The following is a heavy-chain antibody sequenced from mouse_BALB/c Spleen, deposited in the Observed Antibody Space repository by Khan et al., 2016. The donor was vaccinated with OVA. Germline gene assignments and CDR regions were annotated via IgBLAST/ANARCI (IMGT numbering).Heavy chain of an antibody. D-gene: IGHD1-2*01. CDR1: GYTFTDYY. CDR3: ARRNYFGYTFAY. V-gene: IGHV1-77*01. Sequence: QVRLQQSGAELARPGASVKLSCKASGYTFTDYYINWVKQRTGQGLEWIGEISPGSGDTYYNERFKGKATLTADKSSSPAYMQLSRLTSEASAVYFCARRNYFGYTFAYWGQGTLVTVSA. J-gene: IGHJ3*01. CDR2: ISPGSGDT.